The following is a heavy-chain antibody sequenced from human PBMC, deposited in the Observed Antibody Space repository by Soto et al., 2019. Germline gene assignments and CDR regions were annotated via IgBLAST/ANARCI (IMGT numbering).Heavy chain of an antibody. J-gene: IGHJ4*02. CDR2: IYYSGST. V-gene: IGHV4-59*08. CDR1: GGSISYYY. D-gene: IGHD6-19*01. Sequence: PSETLSLTCTVSGGSISYYYWSWIRQPPGKGLEWIGCIYYSGSTIYNPSLQSRLTMSVDTSKNQFSLMLSSVTAADTAVYYCVRHAQWLIRAYWGQGSLVTVSS. CDR3: VRHAQWLIRAY.